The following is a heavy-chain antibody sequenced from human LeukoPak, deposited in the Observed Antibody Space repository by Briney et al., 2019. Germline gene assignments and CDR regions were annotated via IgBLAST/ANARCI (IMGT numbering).Heavy chain of an antibody. V-gene: IGHV6-1*01. CDR1: GDSVSSNSAA. J-gene: IGHJ4*02. D-gene: IGHD6-13*01. CDR3: ARDLPPGVAGVTSPLDC. CDR2: TYHTSKWYN. Sequence: SQTLSLTCAISGDSVSSNSAAWNWIRQSPSRGLEWLGRTYHTSKWYNDYAVSVKSRITINPDTSKNQFSLQLRSVTPEDTAVYYCARDLPPGVAGVTSPLDCWGQGTLVTVSA.